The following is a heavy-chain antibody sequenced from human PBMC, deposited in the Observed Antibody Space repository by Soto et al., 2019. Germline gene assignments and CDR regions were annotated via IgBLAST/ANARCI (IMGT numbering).Heavy chain of an antibody. Sequence: QVQLVESGGGVVLPGRSLRLSCAASGFTFSIYAIHWVRQAPGKGLEWVTVISYDGTNKYYADSVKDRFTVSRDNSKNXLNLLMNSLRVEDTAVYYCAREAAAPSYYYYGMDVWGQGTTVTVSS. V-gene: IGHV3-30-3*01. D-gene: IGHD6-25*01. CDR3: AREAAAPSYYYYGMDV. CDR2: ISYDGTNK. J-gene: IGHJ6*02. CDR1: GFTFSIYA.